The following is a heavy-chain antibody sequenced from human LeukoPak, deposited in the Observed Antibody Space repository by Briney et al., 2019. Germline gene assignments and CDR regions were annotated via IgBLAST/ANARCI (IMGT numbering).Heavy chain of an antibody. J-gene: IGHJ4*02. CDR2: IYSGDNT. CDR1: GFTVSNNY. V-gene: IGHV3-66*02. D-gene: IGHD3-16*01. CDR3: AGRRVLDASFDY. Sequence: GGSLRLSCAASGFTVSNNYMSWVRQAPGKGLEWVSVIYSGDNTYYVESVKGRFTISRDNSKNTLFLQMNRLRAEDTAVYYCAGRRVLDASFDYWGQGILVTVSS.